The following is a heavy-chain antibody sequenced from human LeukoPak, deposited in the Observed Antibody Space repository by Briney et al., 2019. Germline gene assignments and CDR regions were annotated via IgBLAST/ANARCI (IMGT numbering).Heavy chain of an antibody. Sequence: KPSETLSLTCAVYGGSFSGYYWSWIRQPPGKGLEWIGEINHSGSTNYNPSLKSRVTISVDTSKNQFSLKLSSVTAADTAVYYCARDQDYYDSSGYPQYHYFDYWGQGTLVTVSS. CDR3: ARDQDYYDSSGYPQYHYFDY. D-gene: IGHD3-22*01. J-gene: IGHJ4*02. CDR1: GGSFSGYY. V-gene: IGHV4-34*01. CDR2: INHSGST.